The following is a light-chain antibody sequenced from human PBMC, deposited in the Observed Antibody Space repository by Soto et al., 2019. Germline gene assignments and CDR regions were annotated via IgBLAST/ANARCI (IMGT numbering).Light chain of an antibody. CDR1: QSISTN. V-gene: IGKV3-15*01. CDR3: QQYNNCPPLT. CDR2: DAS. J-gene: IGKJ4*01. Sequence: EIVMTQSPATVSVSPGERATLSCRASQSISTNVAWYQQKPGQALRLLIYDASTRATGVSTRFSGSGSGTEFTLTISSLQSEDFAIYYCQQYNNCPPLTFGGGTKVEI.